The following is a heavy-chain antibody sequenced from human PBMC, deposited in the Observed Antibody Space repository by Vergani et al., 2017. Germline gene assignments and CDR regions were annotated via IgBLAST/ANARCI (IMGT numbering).Heavy chain of an antibody. J-gene: IGHJ6*03. CDR2: IDHTGRP. Sequence: QVQLQQRGGGLLKPSETLSLTCVFNGGSFTSYHCTWIRQSPGEGLEWVGDIDHTGRPDYNPSLKRRLTMSVEKSRNQFSLTLNAVIATDTAIYFCARVNTETNGHLYYYYYMDVWGQGTAVTVS. CDR3: ARVNTETNGHLYYYYYMDV. CDR1: GGSFTSYH. D-gene: IGHD4-11*01. V-gene: IGHV4-34*01.